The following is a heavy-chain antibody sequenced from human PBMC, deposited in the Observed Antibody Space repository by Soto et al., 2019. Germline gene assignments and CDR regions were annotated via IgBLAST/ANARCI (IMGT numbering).Heavy chain of an antibody. D-gene: IGHD2-2*01. CDR1: GYTFTSYG. CDR2: ISAYNGNT. V-gene: IGHV1-18*01. Sequence: QVQLVQSGAEVKKPGASVKVSCKASGYTFTSYGISWVRQAPGQGLEWMGWISAYNGNTNYAQKLQGRVTMTTDTSPRTAYMERRSLRSDDTAVYYCARRGVLVPAAMQGYYYYYYGMDVWGQGTTVTVSS. J-gene: IGHJ6*02. CDR3: ARRGVLVPAAMQGYYYYYYGMDV.